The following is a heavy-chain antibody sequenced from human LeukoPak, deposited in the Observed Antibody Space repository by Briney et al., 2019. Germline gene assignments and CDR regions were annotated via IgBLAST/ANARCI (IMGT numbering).Heavy chain of an antibody. J-gene: IGHJ4*02. Sequence: GGSLRLSCAASGFTFSDYYMTWIRQTPGKGLEWVSYISSSGSIIYYADSVKGRFIISRDNAKNSLYLQMNSLRAEDTAVYFCARVGYDSSGRFDYWGQGTLVTVSS. CDR2: ISSSGSII. CDR1: GFTFSDYY. CDR3: ARVGYDSSGRFDY. D-gene: IGHD3-22*01. V-gene: IGHV3-11*04.